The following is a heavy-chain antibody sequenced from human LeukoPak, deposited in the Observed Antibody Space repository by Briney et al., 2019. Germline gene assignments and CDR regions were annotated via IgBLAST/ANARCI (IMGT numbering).Heavy chain of an antibody. Sequence: GGSLRLPCAASGFTLSDSIIHWVRQASGKGLEWVGRIKSKTNSYVTAYTASVNGRFTISRDDSKNTAYLQVNSLKTEDTAVYYCARQDCSGGPCSFVDYWGQGTLVTVSS. CDR3: ARQDCSGGPCSFVDY. CDR2: IKSKTNSYVT. V-gene: IGHV3-73*01. CDR1: GFTLSDSI. J-gene: IGHJ4*02. D-gene: IGHD2-15*01.